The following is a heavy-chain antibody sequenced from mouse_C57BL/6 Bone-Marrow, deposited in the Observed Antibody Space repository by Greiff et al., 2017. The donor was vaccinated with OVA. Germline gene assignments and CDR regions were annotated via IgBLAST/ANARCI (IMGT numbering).Heavy chain of an antibody. CDR3: ATYGNYGWYFDV. Sequence: QVHVKQPGAELVMPGASVKLSCKASGYTFTSYWMHWVKQRPGQGLEWIGEIDPSDSYTNYNQKFKGKSTLTVDKSSSTAYMQRSSLTSEDSAVYYCATYGNYGWYFDVWGTGTTVTVSS. CDR2: IDPSDSYT. V-gene: IGHV1-69*01. J-gene: IGHJ1*03. D-gene: IGHD2-1*01. CDR1: GYTFTSYW.